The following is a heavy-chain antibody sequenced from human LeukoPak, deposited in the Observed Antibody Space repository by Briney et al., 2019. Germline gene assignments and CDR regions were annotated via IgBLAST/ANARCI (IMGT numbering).Heavy chain of an antibody. CDR2: IYYSGST. CDR3: ARDHYGGNSWAFDI. Sequence: PSETLSLTCTVSGGSISSYYWSWIRQPPGKGLEWIGYIYYSGSTNYNPSLKSRVTISVDTSKNQFSLKLSSVTAADTAVYYCARDHYGGNSWAFDIWGQGTMVTVSS. J-gene: IGHJ3*02. CDR1: GGSISSYY. V-gene: IGHV4-59*01. D-gene: IGHD4-23*01.